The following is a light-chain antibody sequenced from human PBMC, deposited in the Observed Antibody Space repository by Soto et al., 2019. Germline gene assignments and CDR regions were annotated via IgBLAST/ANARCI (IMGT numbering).Light chain of an antibody. J-gene: IGLJ2*01. Sequence: LTQPASVSGSPGQSISISCTGSSSDVGAYNYVAWYQQKPGKAPVLVVYDDSDRPSGIPERFSGSNSGNTATLTINRVEAGDEADYYCQVWDSGSDLFGGGTKLTVL. CDR1: SSDVGAYNY. CDR3: QVWDSGSDL. CDR2: DDS. V-gene: IGLV3-21*02.